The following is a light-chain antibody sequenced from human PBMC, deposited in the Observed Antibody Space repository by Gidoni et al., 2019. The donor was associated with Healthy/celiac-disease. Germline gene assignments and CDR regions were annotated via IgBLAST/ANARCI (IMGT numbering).Light chain of an antibody. CDR3: QQRSNWRT. Sequence: EIVLTQSPATLSLSPGERATLSCRASQSVSSYLAWYQQTPGQAPRLLIYDASNRATGIPARFSGSGSGTDFTLTISSLEPEDFAVYYCQQRSNWRTFGQGTKLEIK. CDR2: DAS. V-gene: IGKV3-11*01. CDR1: QSVSSY. J-gene: IGKJ2*01.